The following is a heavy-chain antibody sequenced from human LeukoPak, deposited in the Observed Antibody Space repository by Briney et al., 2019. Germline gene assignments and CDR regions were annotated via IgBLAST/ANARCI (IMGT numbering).Heavy chain of an antibody. J-gene: IGHJ4*02. CDR2: IYYSGST. CDR3: ARGDYVWGSYRYPYFDY. D-gene: IGHD3-16*02. CDR1: GGSISSYY. V-gene: IGHV4-59*01. Sequence: SVTLSLTCTVSGGSISSYYWSWIRQPPGKGLEWIGYIYYSGSTNYNPSLKSRVTISVDTSKNQFSLKLSSVTAADTAVYYCARGDYVWGSYRYPYFDYWGQGTLVTVSS.